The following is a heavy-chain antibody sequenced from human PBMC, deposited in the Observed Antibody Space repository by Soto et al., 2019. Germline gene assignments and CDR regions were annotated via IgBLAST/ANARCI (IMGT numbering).Heavy chain of an antibody. J-gene: IGHJ4*02. Sequence: XETLALTCAVSGGSFTSNNWWTWVRQPPGQGLEWIGEIYRTGSTNYNPSLKSRVTISLDKSEKQISLKVTSLTAADTAVYYCASWDPGTSVDYWGQGTLVTVSS. V-gene: IGHV4-4*02. CDR1: GGSFTSNNW. D-gene: IGHD1-7*01. CDR3: ASWDPGTSVDY. CDR2: IYRTGST.